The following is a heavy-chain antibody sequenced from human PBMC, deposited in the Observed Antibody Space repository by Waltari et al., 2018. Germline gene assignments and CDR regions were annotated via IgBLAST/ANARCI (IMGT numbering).Heavy chain of an antibody. V-gene: IGHV3-7*01. Sequence: EVQVVESGGGLVQPGGSLRLSCAASGFTFSHSWMTWVRQAPGKGLECVANIKYDGSEKNYVDSVKGRFTISRDNAKNLLYLQMNSLRAEDTAVYYCASHPNSAFDYWAQGTLVTVSS. D-gene: IGHD7-27*01. CDR1: GFTFSHSW. CDR2: IKYDGSEK. CDR3: ASHPNSAFDY. J-gene: IGHJ4*02.